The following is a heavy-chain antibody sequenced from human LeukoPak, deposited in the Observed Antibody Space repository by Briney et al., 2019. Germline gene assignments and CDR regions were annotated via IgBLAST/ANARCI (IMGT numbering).Heavy chain of an antibody. CDR2: IYHSGST. Sequence: PSETLSLTCTVSGYSISSGYYWGWIRQPPGKGLEWIGSIYHSGSTYYNPSLKSRVTISVDTSKNQFSLKLSSVTAADTAVYYCARDMGDYYGSGSYYGDSPFLDYWGQGTLVTVSS. CDR3: ARDMGDYYGSGSYYGDSPFLDY. D-gene: IGHD3-10*01. J-gene: IGHJ4*02. CDR1: GYSISSGYY. V-gene: IGHV4-38-2*02.